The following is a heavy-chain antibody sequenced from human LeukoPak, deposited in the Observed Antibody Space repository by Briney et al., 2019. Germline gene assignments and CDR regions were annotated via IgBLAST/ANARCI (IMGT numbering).Heavy chain of an antibody. CDR3: ASDGSGDY. Sequence: SVKVSCRASGGTFSSYAISWMRQAPGQGLEWMGRIIPFLDITNYAQKFQGRVTITADKSTGTAYMELSSLRSQDTAVYYCASDGSGDYWGQGTPVTVSS. V-gene: IGHV1-69*04. CDR1: GGTFSSYA. D-gene: IGHD6-19*01. CDR2: IIPFLDIT. J-gene: IGHJ4*02.